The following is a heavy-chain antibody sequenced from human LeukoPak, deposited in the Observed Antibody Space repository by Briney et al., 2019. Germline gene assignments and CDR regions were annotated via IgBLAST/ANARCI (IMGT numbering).Heavy chain of an antibody. Sequence: GGSLRLSCAASGFTFSSYGMHWVRQAPXXXXEWVAVISYDGSNKYYADSVKGRFTISRDNSKNTLYLQMNSLRAEDTAVYYCAKEAGYSSGWYDWGQGTLVTVSS. V-gene: IGHV3-30*18. D-gene: IGHD6-19*01. CDR3: AKEAGYSSGWYD. J-gene: IGHJ4*02. CDR1: GFTFSSYG. CDR2: ISYDGSNK.